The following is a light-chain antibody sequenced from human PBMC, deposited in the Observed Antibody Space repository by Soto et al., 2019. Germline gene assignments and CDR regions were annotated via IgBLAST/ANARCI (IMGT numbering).Light chain of an antibody. CDR3: QQSHSTPGT. Sequence: DLQMTQSPSSLSASVGDRVTITCRASQSINSYLNWYQQKPGKAPKLVIYAASSLQSGVSSRFSGSGSGTDFTLTISSLQPEDFATYYCQQSHSTPGTFGQGTKVEIK. CDR1: QSINSY. V-gene: IGKV1-39*01. CDR2: AAS. J-gene: IGKJ1*01.